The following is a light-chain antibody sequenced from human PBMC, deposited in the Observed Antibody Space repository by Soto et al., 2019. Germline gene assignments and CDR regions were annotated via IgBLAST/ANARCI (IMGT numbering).Light chain of an antibody. CDR3: QQYYSHPPT. Sequence: DIVMTQSPDSLAVSLGERATINCKSSRNLLYSSNNKNYLTWYQQKQGQPPKLLIYWASTRESGVPARFSGSGSETDVTLTIDNLQPEDVALYYCQQYYSHPPTFGQGTKVEIK. CDR1: RNLLYSSNNKNY. V-gene: IGKV4-1*01. CDR2: WAS. J-gene: IGKJ1*01.